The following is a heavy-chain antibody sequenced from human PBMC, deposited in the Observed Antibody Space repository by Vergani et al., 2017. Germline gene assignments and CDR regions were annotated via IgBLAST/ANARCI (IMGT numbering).Heavy chain of an antibody. CDR1: GGPISSSNYY. V-gene: IGHV4-39*01. D-gene: IGHD3-22*01. CDR2: IYYSGST. Sequence: QLQLQESGPGLVKPSETLSLTCTVSGGPISSSNYYWGWIRQPPGKGLEWIGNIYYSGSTYYNPSLNSRVTISVDTSKNQFSLKLSSVTAADTAVYCCARHNYYDRSGYYQGFDYWGQGTLVTVSS. J-gene: IGHJ4*02. CDR3: ARHNYYDRSGYYQGFDY.